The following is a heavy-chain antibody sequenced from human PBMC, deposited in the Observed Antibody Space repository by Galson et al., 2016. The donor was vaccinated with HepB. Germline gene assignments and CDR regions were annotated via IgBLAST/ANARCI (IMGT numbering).Heavy chain of an antibody. CDR2: ISNDGLNQ. D-gene: IGHD3-3*01. CDR3: AKGVVRFLEWISYGGYYMDI. CDR1: GFNFSNYI. J-gene: IGHJ6*03. Sequence: SLRLSCAASGFNFSNYIIHWVRQTPGKGLEWVAVISNDGLNQYYADSVKGRFVISRDNFKNTLYLQLNSLRTDDTATYYCAKGVVRFLEWISYGGYYMDIWGKGTTVTVS. V-gene: IGHV3-30*09.